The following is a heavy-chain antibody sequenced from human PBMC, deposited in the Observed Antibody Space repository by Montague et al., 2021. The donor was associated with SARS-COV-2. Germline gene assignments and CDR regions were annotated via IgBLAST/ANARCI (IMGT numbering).Heavy chain of an antibody. J-gene: IGHJ3*01. CDR1: GGSFSVYY. Sequence: SETLSLTCAVYGGSFSVYYWSWLRQSPRSGLEWIAGINHSGTANYNPSLKSRVSISVDTPKNQFTLKLTSVTAADTAMYYCAKEREVVRAARTLVAFDLWGQGTMVTVSS. CDR2: INHSGTA. V-gene: IGHV4-34*01. CDR3: AKEREVVRAARTLVAFDL. D-gene: IGHD2-2*01.